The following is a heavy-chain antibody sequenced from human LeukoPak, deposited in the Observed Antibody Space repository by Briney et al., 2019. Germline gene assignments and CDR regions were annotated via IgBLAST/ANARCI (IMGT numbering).Heavy chain of an antibody. CDR2: INTNTGNP. J-gene: IGHJ4*02. V-gene: IGHV7-4-1*02. D-gene: IGHD2-21*02. CDR1: GYTFTSYA. CDR3: ARVVGCGGDCYSGISDY. Sequence: ASVKVSCNASGYTFTSYAMNWVRQAPGQGLEWMGWINTNTGNPTYAQGFTGRFVFSLDTSVSTAYLQISSLKAEDTAVYYCARVVGCGGDCYSGISDYWGQGTLVTVSS.